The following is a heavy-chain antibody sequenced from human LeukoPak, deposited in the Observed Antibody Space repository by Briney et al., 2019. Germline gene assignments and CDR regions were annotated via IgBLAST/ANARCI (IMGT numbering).Heavy chain of an antibody. CDR1: GFTFSSFG. J-gene: IGHJ4*02. CDR2: IWYDGSNK. V-gene: IGHV3-30*02. CDR3: AKTVYWGNFDY. Sequence: GGSLRLSCAASGFTFSSFGMHWVRQAPGKGLEWVAVIWYDGSNKYYADSVKGRFTISRDNSRNTLYLQMNSLRAEDTAVYYCAKTVYWGNFDYWGQGTLVTVSS. D-gene: IGHD2-8*02.